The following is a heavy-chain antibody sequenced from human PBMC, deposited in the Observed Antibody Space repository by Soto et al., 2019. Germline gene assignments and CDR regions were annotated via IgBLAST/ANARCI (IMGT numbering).Heavy chain of an antibody. J-gene: IGHJ4*02. V-gene: IGHV3-30-3*01. CDR1: GFTLSSYS. CDR2: ISYDGNKK. D-gene: IGHD6-19*01. CDR3: ARSVAVAGLDY. Sequence: QVQLVESGGGVVQPGRSLRLSCAASGFTLSSYSMHWVRQAPGKGLEWVGVISYDGNKKYYRDSVKGSFSISRDTSNNTVHLQMNSLRPEDTAVYYCARSVAVAGLDYWGQGSLVTVSS.